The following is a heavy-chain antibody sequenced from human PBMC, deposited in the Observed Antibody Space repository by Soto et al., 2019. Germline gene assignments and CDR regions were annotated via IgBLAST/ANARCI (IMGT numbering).Heavy chain of an antibody. CDR2: IYYSGST. Sequence: PSETLSLTCTVSGGSINSGDYYWSWIRQPPGKGLEWIGYIYYSGSTYHNPSLKSRINISLDTSKNQFSLRLNSVTVADTAVYYCATVPTYYYDRNGYANAFGIWGPGTMVTVSS. J-gene: IGHJ3*02. D-gene: IGHD3-22*01. V-gene: IGHV4-30-4*01. CDR3: ATVPTYYYDRNGYANAFGI. CDR1: GGSINSGDYY.